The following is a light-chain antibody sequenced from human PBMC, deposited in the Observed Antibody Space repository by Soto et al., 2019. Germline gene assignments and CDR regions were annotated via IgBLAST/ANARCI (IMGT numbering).Light chain of an antibody. CDR2: NTY. Sequence: QTVVTQEPSFSVSPGGTVTLTCGLSSGSVSTSYYPSWYQQTPGQAPRTLIYNTYTRSSGVPDRFSASILGDKAALTITGAQADDESDYYCVLYMGSGISVXGGGTKLTVL. CDR3: VLYMGSGISV. CDR1: SGSVSTSYY. J-gene: IGLJ2*01. V-gene: IGLV8-61*01.